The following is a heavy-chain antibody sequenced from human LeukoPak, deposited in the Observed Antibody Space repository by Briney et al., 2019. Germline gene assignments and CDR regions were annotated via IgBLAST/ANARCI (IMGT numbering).Heavy chain of an antibody. CDR3: AKDANSSGWCDY. CDR1: GFTFSNYA. J-gene: IGHJ4*02. D-gene: IGHD6-19*01. Sequence: PGGSLRLSCAASGFTFSNYAMNWVRQAPGKGLEWVSAISGTGGSTYYADSVKGRFTISRDNSKNTLYLQMNSLRADDTAVYYCAKDANSSGWCDYWGRGTLVTVSS. CDR2: ISGTGGST. V-gene: IGHV3-23*01.